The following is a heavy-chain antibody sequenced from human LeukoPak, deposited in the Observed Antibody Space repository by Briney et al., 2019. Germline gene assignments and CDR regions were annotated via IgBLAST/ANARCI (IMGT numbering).Heavy chain of an antibody. D-gene: IGHD3-22*01. J-gene: IGHJ4*02. CDR1: GGTFSSYT. CDR3: AISYYYDSSGYYLLLSDY. Sequence: SVKVSCKASGGTFSSYTISWVRQAPGQGLEWMGRIIPIPGIANYAQKFQGRVTITADKSTSTAYMELSSLRSEDTAVYYCAISYYYDSSGYYLLLSDYWGQGTLVTVSS. CDR2: IIPIPGIA. V-gene: IGHV1-69*02.